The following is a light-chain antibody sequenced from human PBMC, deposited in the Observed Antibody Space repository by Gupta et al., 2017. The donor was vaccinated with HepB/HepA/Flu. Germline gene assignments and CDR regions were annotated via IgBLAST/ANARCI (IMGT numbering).Light chain of an antibody. Sequence: ESVLTQSPATLYLSPGERGTLSCRANQSVLNYLAWYQQRPGQAPRLLIYHTSNRAPGIPARFSGSGSGTDFTLTISSLEPGDFAVYYCQQRSNWPATYTFGPGTKVELK. J-gene: IGKJ2*01. CDR3: QQRSNWPATYT. CDR2: HTS. V-gene: IGKV3-11*01. CDR1: QSVLNY.